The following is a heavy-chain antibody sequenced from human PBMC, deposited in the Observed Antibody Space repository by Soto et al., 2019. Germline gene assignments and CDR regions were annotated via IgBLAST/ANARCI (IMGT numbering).Heavy chain of an antibody. J-gene: IGHJ4*02. CDR3: ARNRARYCSGGSCYLVDRFDY. Sequence: GGSLRLSCAASGFTFSSYAMHWVRQAPGKGLEWVAVISYDGSNKYYADSVKGRFTISRDNSKNTLYLQMNSLRAEDTAVYYCARNRARYCSGGSCYLVDRFDYWGQGTLVTVSS. CDR2: ISYDGSNK. CDR1: GFTFSSYA. V-gene: IGHV3-30-3*01. D-gene: IGHD2-15*01.